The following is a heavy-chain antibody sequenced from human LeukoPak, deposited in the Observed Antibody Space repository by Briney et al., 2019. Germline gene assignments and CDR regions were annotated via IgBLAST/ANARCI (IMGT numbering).Heavy chain of an antibody. CDR1: GFTFSGCD. CDR3: TTYKSGHY. J-gene: IGHJ4*02. D-gene: IGHD3-3*01. V-gene: IGHV3-73*01. CDR2: ITTKANTYAT. Sequence: GGSLRLSCAASGFTFSGCDMHWVRLASGKGLEWVGRITTKANTYATAYAASLKGRFTISRDDSTNTAYLQMNNLRIEDTAVYYCTTYKSGHYWGQGVLVTVSS.